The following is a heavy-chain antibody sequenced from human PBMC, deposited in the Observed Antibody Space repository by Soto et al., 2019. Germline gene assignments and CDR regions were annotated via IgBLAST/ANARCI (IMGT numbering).Heavy chain of an antibody. D-gene: IGHD3-16*01. J-gene: IGHJ4*02. CDR3: ARLSGGEWDRNFDE. CDR2: IYYSGNT. Sequence: SATLSLTCTVSGVSISTYYWNWIRQPPGKGLEWIGYIYYSGNTNYNPSLKSRVTMSVDTSKNQFSLKLRSVTAADTAVYYCARLSGGEWDRNFDECGRGTLETVCS. CDR1: GVSISTYY. V-gene: IGHV4-59*01.